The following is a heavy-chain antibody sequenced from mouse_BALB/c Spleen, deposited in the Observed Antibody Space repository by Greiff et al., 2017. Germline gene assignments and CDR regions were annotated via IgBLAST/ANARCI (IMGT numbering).Heavy chain of an antibody. D-gene: IGHD2-3*01. J-gene: IGHJ3*01. Sequence: EVQLVESGGGLVQPGGSLKLSCAASGFTFSSYTMSWVRQTPEKRLEWVAYISNGGGSTYYPDTVKGRFTISRDNAKNTLYLQMSSLKSEDTAMYYCARLGDGYYFAWFADWGQGTLVTVSA. CDR2: ISNGGGST. CDR1: GFTFSSYT. CDR3: ARLGDGYYFAWFAD. V-gene: IGHV5-12-2*01.